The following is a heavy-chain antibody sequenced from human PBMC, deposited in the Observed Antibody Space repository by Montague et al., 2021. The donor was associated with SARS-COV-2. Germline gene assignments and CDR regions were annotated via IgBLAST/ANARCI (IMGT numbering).Heavy chain of an antibody. CDR3: ARHRGGGVVVCAPNWLDP. Sequence: SETLSLTCTVSGGSVSSSGYYWGWIRQPPGKGLEWIGSIYFSGSSYYNPSLKSRVSISVDTSKNQFPLRLSSVTSADTAVYYCARHRGGGVVVCAPNWLDPWGQGTLVTVSP. D-gene: IGHD2-15*01. J-gene: IGHJ5*02. CDR2: IYFSGSS. V-gene: IGHV4-39*01. CDR1: GGSVSSSGYY.